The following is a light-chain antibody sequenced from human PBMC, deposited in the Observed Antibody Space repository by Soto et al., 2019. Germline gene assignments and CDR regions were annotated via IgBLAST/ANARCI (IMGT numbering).Light chain of an antibody. V-gene: IGKV3-11*01. Sequence: EIVLTQSTAPLSLSPGESATLSFRAFQSVSNNSLAWYQQKPGQAPRLLIYDASNRATGIPARFSGSGSGTDFTLTISSLEPADFAVYYCQQRSNWPPWTFGQGRNVDI. J-gene: IGKJ1*01. CDR1: QSVSNNS. CDR2: DAS. CDR3: QQRSNWPPWT.